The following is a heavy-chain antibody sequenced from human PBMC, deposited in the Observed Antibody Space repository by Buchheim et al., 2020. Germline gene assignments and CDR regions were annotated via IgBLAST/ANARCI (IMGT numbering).Heavy chain of an antibody. D-gene: IGHD3-16*02. CDR3: AKEGAYDYIWGSYRNFDY. J-gene: IGHJ4*02. CDR1: GFTFSSYA. CDR2: ISGSGGST. V-gene: IGHV3-23*01. Sequence: EVQLLESGGGLVQPGGSLRLSCAASGFTFSSYAMSWVRQAPGKGLEWVSAISGSGGSTYYADSVKGRFTISRDNSKNKLYLQMNSLRAEDTAVYYCAKEGAYDYIWGSYRNFDYWGQGTL.